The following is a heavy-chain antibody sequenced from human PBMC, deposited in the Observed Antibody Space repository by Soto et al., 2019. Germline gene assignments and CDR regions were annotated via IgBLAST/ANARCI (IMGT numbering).Heavy chain of an antibody. D-gene: IGHD6-6*01. CDR1: GFTFSSYS. CDR3: ARPEYSSSSYGMDV. Sequence: GGSLRLSCAASGFTFSSYSMNWVRQAPGKGLEWVSYISSSSSTIYYADSVKGRFTISRGNAKNSLYLQMNSLRDEDTAVYYCARPEYSSSSYGMDVWGQGTTVTV. CDR2: ISSSSSTI. J-gene: IGHJ6*02. V-gene: IGHV3-48*02.